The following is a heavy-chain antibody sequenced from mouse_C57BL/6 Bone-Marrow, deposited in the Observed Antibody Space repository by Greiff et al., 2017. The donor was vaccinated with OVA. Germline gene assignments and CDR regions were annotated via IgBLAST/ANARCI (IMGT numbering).Heavy chain of an antibody. D-gene: IGHD2-3*01. CDR1: GYAFTNYL. Sequence: QVQLQQAGAELVRPGTSVKVSCKASGYAFTNYLIEWVKQRPGQGLEWIGVINPGSGGTNYNEKFKGKATLTADKSSSTAYMQLSSLTSEDSAVYCGARYDGYSYYAMDYWGQGTSVTVSS. CDR2: INPGSGGT. CDR3: ARYDGYSYYAMDY. V-gene: IGHV1-54*01. J-gene: IGHJ4*01.